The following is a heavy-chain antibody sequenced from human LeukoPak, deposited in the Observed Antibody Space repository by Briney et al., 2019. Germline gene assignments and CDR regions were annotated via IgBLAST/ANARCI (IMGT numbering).Heavy chain of an antibody. D-gene: IGHD3-3*01. CDR3: ARADYDFWSGQPNWFDP. V-gene: IGHV4-59*01. Sequence: SETLSLTCIVSGGSISSYYWSWIRQPPGKGLEWIGYIYYSWSTNYNPSLKSRVTISVDTSKNQFSLKLSSVTAADTAVYYCARADYDFWSGQPNWFDPWGQGTLVTVSS. J-gene: IGHJ5*02. CDR1: GGSISSYY. CDR2: IYYSWST.